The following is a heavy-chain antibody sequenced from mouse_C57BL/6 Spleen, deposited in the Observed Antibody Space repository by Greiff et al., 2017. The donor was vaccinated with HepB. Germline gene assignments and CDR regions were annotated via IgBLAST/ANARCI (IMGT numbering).Heavy chain of an antibody. CDR3: AREGEIYYDYDGYFDV. J-gene: IGHJ1*03. CDR1: GFTFSDYY. CDR2: INYDGSST. V-gene: IGHV5-16*01. D-gene: IGHD2-4*01. Sequence: EVKLVESEGGLVQPGRSMKLSCTASGFTFSDYYMAWVRQVPEKGLEWVANINYDGSSTYYLDSLKSRFIISRDNAKNILYLQMSSLKSEDTATYYCAREGEIYYDYDGYFDVWGTGTTVTVSS.